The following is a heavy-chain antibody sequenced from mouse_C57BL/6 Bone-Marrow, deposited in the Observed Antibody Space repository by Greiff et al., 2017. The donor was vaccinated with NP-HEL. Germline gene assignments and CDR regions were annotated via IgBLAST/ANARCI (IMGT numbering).Heavy chain of an antibody. Sequence: EVQLVESGGGLVKPGGSLTLSCAASGFTFSDYGMHWVRQAPEKGLEWVAYISSGGSTIYYADTVTGRFTISRDNAKITLFLQMTSLRSGDTAMYYCARGAGFAYWGQGTLVTVSA. CDR1: GFTFSDYG. J-gene: IGHJ3*01. CDR3: ARGAGFAY. V-gene: IGHV5-17*01. CDR2: ISSGGSTI.